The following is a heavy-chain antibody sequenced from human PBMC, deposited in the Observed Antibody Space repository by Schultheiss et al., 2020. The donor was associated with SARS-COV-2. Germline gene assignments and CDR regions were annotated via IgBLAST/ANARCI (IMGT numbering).Heavy chain of an antibody. CDR3: ATRAGGTTYYYGLDV. CDR1: GGSISSYY. D-gene: IGHD2/OR15-2a*01. Sequence: SETLSLTCTVSGGSISSYYLSWIRQPAGKGLEWIGRIYTSGSTNYNPSLKSRVTMSVDTSKNQFSLKLSSVTAADTAVYYCATRAGGTTYYYGLDVWGQGTTVTVSS. CDR2: IYTSGST. V-gene: IGHV4-4*07. J-gene: IGHJ6*02.